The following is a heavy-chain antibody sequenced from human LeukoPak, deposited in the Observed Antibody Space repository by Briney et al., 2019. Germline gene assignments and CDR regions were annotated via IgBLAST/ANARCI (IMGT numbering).Heavy chain of an antibody. CDR2: ISSGSSYI. Sequence: PGGSLRLSCAASGFTFSSYSMNWVRQAPGKGLEWVSSISSGSSYIYYADSVKGRFTISRDNAKNSLYLQMNSLRAEDTAVYYCARDRTREWELLVDYWGQGTLVTVSS. J-gene: IGHJ4*02. CDR3: ARDRTREWELLVDY. V-gene: IGHV3-21*01. D-gene: IGHD1-26*01. CDR1: GFTFSSYS.